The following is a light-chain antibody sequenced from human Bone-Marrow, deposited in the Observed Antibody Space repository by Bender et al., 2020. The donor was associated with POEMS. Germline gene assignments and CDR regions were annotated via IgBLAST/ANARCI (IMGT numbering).Light chain of an antibody. Sequence: QSALTQPRSVSGSPGQSVTISCTGTSSDVGSYNLVSWFQQHPGKAPKLIIYEGHKRPSGVSNRFSGSKSGNTAALTISGLQTEDEADYYCCSYGGSSAFYVFGAGTKVTVL. CDR2: EGH. J-gene: IGLJ1*01. CDR1: SSDVGSYNL. CDR3: CSYGGSSAFYV. V-gene: IGLV2-23*03.